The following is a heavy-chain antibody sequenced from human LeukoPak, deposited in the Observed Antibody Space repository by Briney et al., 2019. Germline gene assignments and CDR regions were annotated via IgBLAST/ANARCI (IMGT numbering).Heavy chain of an antibody. D-gene: IGHD2-15*01. V-gene: IGHV4-59*01. CDR1: SGSISTYY. CDR3: ARDGSWFDP. CDR2: IFYSGIT. Sequence: PSETLSLTCTVSSGSISTYYWSWIRQPPGEGLEWIAYIFYSGITNYNPSLKSRVTLSVDTSKNQFSLQLSSVTAADTAVYYCARDGSWFDPWGQGTLVTVSS. J-gene: IGHJ5*02.